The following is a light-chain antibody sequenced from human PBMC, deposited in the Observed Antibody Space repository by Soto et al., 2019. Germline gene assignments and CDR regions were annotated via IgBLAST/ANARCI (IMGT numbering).Light chain of an antibody. J-gene: IGLJ3*02. Sequence: QSVLTQPTSASGTPGQRVTISCSGSSSNIGSNYVYWYQQLPGTAPKLLIYRNNQRPSGVPDRFSGSKSGTSASLAISGLRSEDDADYYCAAWDDSLSGWVFGGGTKLTVL. CDR1: SSNIGSNY. CDR3: AAWDDSLSGWV. CDR2: RNN. V-gene: IGLV1-47*01.